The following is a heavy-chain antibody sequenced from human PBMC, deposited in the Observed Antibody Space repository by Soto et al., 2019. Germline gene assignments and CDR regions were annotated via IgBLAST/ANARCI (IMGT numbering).Heavy chain of an antibody. CDR2: IIPSIGII. CDR1: GGTFSSFV. Sequence: QVQLVQSGAEVKKPGSSVKVSCKASGGTFSSFVISWVRQAPGQGLEWMGRIIPSIGIINYAQKFQGRVTITADTSTSTAYMELSSLRSDYTAVYYCAREGDMKFHSDSSDEPGYWGQGTLVTVSS. CDR3: AREGDMKFHSDSSDEPGY. D-gene: IGHD3-22*01. J-gene: IGHJ4*02. V-gene: IGHV1-69*04.